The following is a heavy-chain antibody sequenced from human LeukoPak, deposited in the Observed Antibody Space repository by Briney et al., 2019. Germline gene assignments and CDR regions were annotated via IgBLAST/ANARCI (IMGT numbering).Heavy chain of an antibody. Sequence: SVKVSCKASGGSFRTYPISWVRQAPGQGLEWMGGLTQFFRRTNYTQKFQGRLTITTDESSSTAYMELSDLRSDDTAIYYCATSESGRSWDWFAPWGQGTLVTVSS. D-gene: IGHD3-10*01. V-gene: IGHV1-69*05. J-gene: IGHJ5*02. CDR2: LTQFFRRT. CDR3: ATSESGRSWDWFAP. CDR1: GGSFRTYP.